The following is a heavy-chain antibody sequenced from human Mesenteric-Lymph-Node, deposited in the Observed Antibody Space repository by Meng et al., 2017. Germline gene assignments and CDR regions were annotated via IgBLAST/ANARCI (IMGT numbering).Heavy chain of an antibody. D-gene: IGHD6-13*01. CDR2: ISTSTSI. CDR1: GFTFSSYS. V-gene: IGHV3-21*01. J-gene: IGHJ2*01. Sequence: EVQLVESGGGLVKPGESLRLSCVASGFTFSSYSMNWVRRAPGKGLEWVSSISTSTSIYYADSAKGRFTISRDNAKNSLFLQMNSLRAEDTAVYYCARGVAPAGMLYWYFDLWGRGTLVTVSS. CDR3: ARGVAPAGMLYWYFDL.